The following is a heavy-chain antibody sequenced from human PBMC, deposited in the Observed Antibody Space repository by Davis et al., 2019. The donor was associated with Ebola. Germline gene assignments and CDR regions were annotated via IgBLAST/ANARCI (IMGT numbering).Heavy chain of an antibody. V-gene: IGHV1-8*01. D-gene: IGHD2-15*01. CDR3: AREVVVVVAATPSGYYYYGMDV. Sequence: AASVKVSCKASGYTFTSYDINWVRQATGQGLEWMGWMNPNSGNTGYAQKFQGRVTMTRNNSISTAYMELSSLRSEDTAVYYCAREVVVVVAATPSGYYYYGMDVWGKGTTVTVSS. CDR2: MNPNSGNT. J-gene: IGHJ6*04. CDR1: GYTFTSYD.